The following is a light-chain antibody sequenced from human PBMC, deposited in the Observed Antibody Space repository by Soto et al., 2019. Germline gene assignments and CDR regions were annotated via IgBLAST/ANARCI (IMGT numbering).Light chain of an antibody. V-gene: IGKV1-12*01. J-gene: IGKJ3*01. CDR1: QNINSW. CDR3: QQGNSFPFT. Sequence: DIQITQSPSSVSASVGDRVTVTCRASQNINSWLAWYQQKPGKAPNLLIYGASTLQSGVPSRFSGSGSGTEFTLTISSLQPEEFATYYCQQGNSFPFTFGPGTRVD. CDR2: GAS.